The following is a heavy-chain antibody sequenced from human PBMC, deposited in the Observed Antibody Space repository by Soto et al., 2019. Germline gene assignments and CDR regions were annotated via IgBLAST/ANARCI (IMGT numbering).Heavy chain of an antibody. CDR2: ISYDGSNK. D-gene: IGHD2-15*01. Sequence: QVQLVESGGGVVQPGRSLRLSCAASGFTFSSYGMHWVRQAPGKGLEWVAVISYDGSNKYYADSVKGRFTISRDNSKNTLYLQMNSLRADDTAVYYCAKDYGGYCSGGSCYSGPFDYWGQGTLVTVSS. J-gene: IGHJ4*02. V-gene: IGHV3-30*18. CDR1: GFTFSSYG. CDR3: AKDYGGYCSGGSCYSGPFDY.